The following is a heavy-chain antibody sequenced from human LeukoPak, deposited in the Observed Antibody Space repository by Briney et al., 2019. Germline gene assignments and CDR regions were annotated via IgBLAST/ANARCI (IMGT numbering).Heavy chain of an antibody. CDR2: VYYSGST. CDR3: ARDPMMSNAFDI. CDR1: GGSISSGGYY. Sequence: SQTLSLTCTVSGGSISSGGYYWSWIRQHPGKGLEWIGYVYYSGSTYYNPSLKSRVTISVDTSKNQFSLKLSSVTAADTAVYCCARDPMMSNAFDIWGQGTMVTVSS. J-gene: IGHJ3*02. V-gene: IGHV4-31*03. D-gene: IGHD5/OR15-5a*01.